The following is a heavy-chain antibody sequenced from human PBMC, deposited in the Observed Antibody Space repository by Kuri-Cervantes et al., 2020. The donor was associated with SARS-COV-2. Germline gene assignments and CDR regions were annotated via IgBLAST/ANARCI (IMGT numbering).Heavy chain of an antibody. CDR3: AKGYSGSHTAHMKTHRAFDY. Sequence: GESLKISCAASGFTFSSYGMHWVRQAPGKGLEWVAVISYDGSNKYYADSVKGRFTISRDNSKNTLYLQMNSLRAEDTAVYYCAKGYSGSHTAHMKTHRAFDYWGQGTLVTVSS. D-gene: IGHD1-26*01. J-gene: IGHJ4*02. CDR2: ISYDGSNK. CDR1: GFTFSSYG. V-gene: IGHV3-30*18.